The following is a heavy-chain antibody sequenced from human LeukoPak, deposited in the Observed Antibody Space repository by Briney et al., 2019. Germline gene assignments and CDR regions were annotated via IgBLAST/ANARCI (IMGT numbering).Heavy chain of an antibody. J-gene: IGHJ4*02. CDR2: IYYSGST. Sequence: SETLSLTCTVSGGPISSYYWSWIRQPPGKGLEWIGYIYYSGSTNYNPSLKSRVTISVDTSKNQFSLKLSSVTAADTAVYYCAGGSGGYYGEYWGQGTLVTVSS. V-gene: IGHV4-59*01. CDR1: GGPISSYY. D-gene: IGHD2/OR15-2a*01. CDR3: AGGSGGYYGEY.